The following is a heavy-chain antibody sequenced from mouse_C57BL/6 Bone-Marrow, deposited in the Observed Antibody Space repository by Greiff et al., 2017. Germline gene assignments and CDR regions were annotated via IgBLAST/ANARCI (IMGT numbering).Heavy chain of an antibody. Sequence: EVQVVESGEGLVKPGGSLKLSCAASGFTFSSYAMSWVRQTPEKRLEWVAYISSGGDYIYYADTVKGRFTISRDNARNTLYLQMSSLKSEDTAMYYCTRDPVTTVVATGAMDYWGQGTSVTVSS. V-gene: IGHV5-9-1*02. J-gene: IGHJ4*01. D-gene: IGHD1-1*01. CDR2: ISSGGDYI. CDR3: TRDPVTTVVATGAMDY. CDR1: GFTFSSYA.